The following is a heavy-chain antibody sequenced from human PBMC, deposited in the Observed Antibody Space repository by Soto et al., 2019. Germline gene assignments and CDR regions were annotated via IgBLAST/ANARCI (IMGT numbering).Heavy chain of an antibody. CDR3: ARVPAVVGGTYYYYYVMDA. V-gene: IGHV6-1*01. D-gene: IGHD2-2*01. J-gene: IGHJ6*02. CDR1: GDSVSTNSAA. Sequence: SQTLSLTCAISGDSVSTNSAAWNWIRQSPSRGLEWLGRTYYRSKWYNDYAVSVKSRININPDTSKNQFSTQLNSVTPADTAVDYCARVPAVVGGTYYYYYVMDAWGQGSTFT. CDR2: TYYRSKWYN.